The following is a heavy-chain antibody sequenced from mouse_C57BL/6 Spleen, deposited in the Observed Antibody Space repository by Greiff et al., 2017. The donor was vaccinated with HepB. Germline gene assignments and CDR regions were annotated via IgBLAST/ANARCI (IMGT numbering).Heavy chain of an antibody. V-gene: IGHV1-7*01. CDR1: GYSFTTYW. CDR2: INPSSDYT. Sequence: VQLQQSGAELAKPGASVKLSCKASGYSFTTYWMHWVKQRPGQGLEWIGYINPSSDYTKYNQKFKDKATLTADKSSSTAYMHLSRLTYEDSAVYYCVSGYDAFAYWGQGTLVTVSA. J-gene: IGHJ3*01. CDR3: VSGYDAFAY. D-gene: IGHD2-2*01.